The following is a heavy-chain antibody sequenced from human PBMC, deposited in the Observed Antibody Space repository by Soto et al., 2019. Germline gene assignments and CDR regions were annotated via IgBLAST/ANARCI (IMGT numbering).Heavy chain of an antibody. D-gene: IGHD2-15*01. J-gene: IGHJ2*01. V-gene: IGHV1-69*12. CDR2: IIPIFGTA. Sequence: QVQLVQSGAEVKKPGSSVKVSCKASGGTFSSYAISWVRQAPGQGLEWVGGIIPIFGTANYAQKFQGRVTITADESTSTAYMELSSLRSEDTAVYYCAIPKYGGNAPLYWYFDLWGRGTLVTVSS. CDR3: AIPKYGGNAPLYWYFDL. CDR1: GGTFSSYA.